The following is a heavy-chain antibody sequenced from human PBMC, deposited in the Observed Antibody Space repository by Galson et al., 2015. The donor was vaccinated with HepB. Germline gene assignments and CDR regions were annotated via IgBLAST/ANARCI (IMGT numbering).Heavy chain of an antibody. V-gene: IGHV4-4*07. CDR1: GGSISRFH. D-gene: IGHD2-21*02. CDR2: IFSSGTT. CDR3: ARNRGGDSWDGAFDN. J-gene: IGHJ3*02. Sequence: SETLSLTCSVSGGSISRFHWTWIRQPAGKGLEWIGRIFSSGTTTYNPSLKSRVIMSVDTFRNQFSLKFRSMTAADTAVYFGARNRGGDSWDGAFDNWGQGTIVTVFS.